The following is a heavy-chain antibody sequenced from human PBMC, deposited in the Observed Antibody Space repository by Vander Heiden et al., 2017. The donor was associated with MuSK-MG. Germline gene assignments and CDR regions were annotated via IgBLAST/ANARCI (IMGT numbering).Heavy chain of an antibody. Sequence: QITLKESGPTLVKPTPPLTLTCTFSGFSLITSGEGVGWIRQPPGKALEWLALIYWDDEKRYSPSLKSRLTITKDTSKNQVVLTMTNMDPVDTATYYCVHRPHSPFFDYWGQGTLVTVSS. V-gene: IGHV2-5*02. J-gene: IGHJ4*02. CDR2: IYWDDEK. CDR3: VHRPHSPFFDY. CDR1: GFSLITSGEG.